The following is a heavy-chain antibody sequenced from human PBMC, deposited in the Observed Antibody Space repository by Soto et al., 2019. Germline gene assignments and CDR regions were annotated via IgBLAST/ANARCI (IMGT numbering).Heavy chain of an antibody. V-gene: IGHV3-23*01. CDR2: ISHSAGGNT. CDR1: GFTFRSYG. J-gene: IGHJ4*02. D-gene: IGHD1-7*01. CDR3: AGWNYDY. Sequence: EVQLLESGGGLVKPGGSLRLSCAASGFTFRSYGMMWVRQAPGKGLEWVSAISHSAGGNTYYSDSVKGRFTISRDDSKNTLYLQMDSLRPEDTAQYYCAGWNYDYWGQGTQVTVSS.